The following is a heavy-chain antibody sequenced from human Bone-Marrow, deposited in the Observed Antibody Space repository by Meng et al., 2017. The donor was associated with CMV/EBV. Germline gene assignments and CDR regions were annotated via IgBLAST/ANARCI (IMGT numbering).Heavy chain of an antibody. Sequence: GGSLRLSCAASGFTFSSYEMNWVRQAPGKGLEWVSYISSSGSTIYYADSVKGRFTISRDNAKNSLYLQMNSLRAEDTAVYYCAKAPPQAGTGFFQHWGQGTLVTVSS. J-gene: IGHJ1*01. CDR1: GFTFSSYE. CDR3: AKAPPQAGTGFFQH. V-gene: IGHV3-48*03. CDR2: ISSSGSTI. D-gene: IGHD6-13*01.